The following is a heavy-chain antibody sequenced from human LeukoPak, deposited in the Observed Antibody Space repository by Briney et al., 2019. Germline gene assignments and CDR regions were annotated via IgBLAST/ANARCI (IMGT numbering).Heavy chain of an antibody. V-gene: IGHV3-11*05. CDR3: ARGIQYYHYGMDV. Sequence: GGSLRLSCAASGFTFSDYYMSWIRQAPGKGLECVSYISSTSSYTNHADSVKGRFTISRDNAKNSLYLQMNSLRGEDTAVYYCARGIQYYHYGMDVWGQGTTVTVSS. CDR1: GFTFSDYY. J-gene: IGHJ6*02. CDR2: ISSTSSYT.